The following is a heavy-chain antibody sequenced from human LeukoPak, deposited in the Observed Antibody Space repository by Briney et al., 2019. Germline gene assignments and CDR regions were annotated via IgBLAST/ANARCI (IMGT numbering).Heavy chain of an antibody. J-gene: IGHJ4*02. D-gene: IGHD5-24*01. CDR3: GRGREGYFDY. CDR2: IYYSGIT. Sequence: ASETLSLTCTVSGGFISSGGYYWRWVPQHPGKGLEWIGYIYYSGITYYNPSLKSRATISVDTSKNQFSLKLSSVSAADTAVYYWGRGREGYFDYWGQRTLVTVSS. CDR1: GGFISSGGYY. V-gene: IGHV4-31*03.